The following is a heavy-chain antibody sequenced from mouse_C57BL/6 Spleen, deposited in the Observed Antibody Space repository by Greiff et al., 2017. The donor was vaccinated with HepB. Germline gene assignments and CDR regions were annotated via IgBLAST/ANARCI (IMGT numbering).Heavy chain of an antibody. V-gene: IGHV1-39*01. J-gene: IGHJ2*01. Sequence: EVKVVESGPELVKPGASVKISCKASGYSFTDYNMNWVKQSNGKSLEWIGVINPNYGTTSYNQKFKGKATLTVDQSSSTAYMQLNSLTSEDSAVYYCARCSYYYGSSYLDYWGQGTTLTVSS. CDR2: INPNYGTT. CDR3: ARCSYYYGSSYLDY. CDR1: GYSFTDYN. D-gene: IGHD1-1*01.